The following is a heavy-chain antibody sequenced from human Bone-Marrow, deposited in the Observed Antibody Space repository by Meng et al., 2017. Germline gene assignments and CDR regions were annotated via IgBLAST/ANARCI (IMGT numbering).Heavy chain of an antibody. D-gene: IGHD5-18*01. CDR3: ATRGDTAMATIDY. Sequence: SETLSLTCAVSGGSISSSYHYWAWIRQPPGKGLEWIGSIYDSGSTQYKPSLKSRVTISVDTTKNQFSLKLSSVTAADTAVYYYATRGDTAMATIDYWGQGTLVTVSS. V-gene: IGHV4-39*07. CDR1: GGSISSSYHY. J-gene: IGHJ4*02. CDR2: IYDSGST.